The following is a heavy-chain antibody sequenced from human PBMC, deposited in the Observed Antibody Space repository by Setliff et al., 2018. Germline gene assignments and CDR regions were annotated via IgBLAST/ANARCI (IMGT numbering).Heavy chain of an antibody. Sequence: GASVKVSCKASGYTFTNYAIHWVRQAPGQRLEWMGWINAGNGNTKYSQKFQGRVTITRDTSASTAYMELSSLRSEDTAVYYCARGATVVIYYYMDVWGKGTTVTVSS. D-gene: IGHD4-17*01. CDR1: GYTFTNYA. V-gene: IGHV1-3*01. CDR2: INAGNGNT. J-gene: IGHJ6*03. CDR3: ARGATVVIYYYMDV.